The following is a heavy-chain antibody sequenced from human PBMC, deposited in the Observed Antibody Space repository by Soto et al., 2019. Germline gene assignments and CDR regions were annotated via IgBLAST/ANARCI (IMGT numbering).Heavy chain of an antibody. CDR3: ARAVVYSSGWYLGY. Sequence: PGGSLRLSXAASGFTFSSYSMNWVRQAPGKGLEWVSSISSSSSYIYYADSVKGRFTISRDNAKNSLYLQMNSLRAEDTAVYYCARAVVYSSGWYLGYWGQGTLVTVSS. D-gene: IGHD6-19*01. J-gene: IGHJ4*02. CDR2: ISSSSSYI. CDR1: GFTFSSYS. V-gene: IGHV3-21*01.